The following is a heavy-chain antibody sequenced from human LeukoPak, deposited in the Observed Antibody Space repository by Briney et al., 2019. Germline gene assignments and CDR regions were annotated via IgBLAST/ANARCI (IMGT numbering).Heavy chain of an antibody. CDR2: IYSGGST. CDR1: GFTVSSNY. Sequence: GGSLRLSCAASGFTVSSNYMSWVRQAPGKGLECVSVIYSGGSTYYADSVKGRFTISRDNSKNTLYLQMNSLRAEDTAVYYCARRKSRGYKDDAFDIWGQGTMVTVSS. D-gene: IGHD3-22*01. V-gene: IGHV3-53*01. CDR3: ARRKSRGYKDDAFDI. J-gene: IGHJ3*02.